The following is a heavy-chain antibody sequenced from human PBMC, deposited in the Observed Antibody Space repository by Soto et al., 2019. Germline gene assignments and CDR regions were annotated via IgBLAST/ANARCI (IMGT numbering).Heavy chain of an antibody. CDR2: ISWNSGSI. V-gene: IGHV3-9*01. CDR1: GFTFDDDA. D-gene: IGHD3-3*01. CDR3: AKADRYDFWRQYYFDY. Sequence: PGGSLSLSCAASGFTFDDDAMHWVRQAPGKGLEWVSGISWNSGSIGYADSVKGRFTISRDNAKNSLYLQMNSLRAEDTALYYCAKADRYDFWRQYYFDYWGQGT. J-gene: IGHJ4*02.